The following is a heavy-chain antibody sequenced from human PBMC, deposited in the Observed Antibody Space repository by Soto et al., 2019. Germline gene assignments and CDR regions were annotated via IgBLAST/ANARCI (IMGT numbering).Heavy chain of an antibody. J-gene: IGHJ5*02. CDR1: GYTFTRSG. CDR2: ISTYNGDT. Sequence: ASVKVSCKASGYTFTRSGISWVRQAPGQGLEWMGWISTYNGDTNYAQTFQGRVTMTTDTSTSTVHMEVRSLRSDDTAVYYCATQRLCTGGHCWNWFDPWGQGTLVTVSS. D-gene: IGHD2-8*02. CDR3: ATQRLCTGGHCWNWFDP. V-gene: IGHV1-18*01.